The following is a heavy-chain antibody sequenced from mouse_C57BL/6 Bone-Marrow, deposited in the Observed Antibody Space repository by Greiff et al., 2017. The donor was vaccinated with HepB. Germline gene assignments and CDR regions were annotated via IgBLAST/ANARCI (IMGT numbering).Heavy chain of an antibody. V-gene: IGHV1-81*01. Sequence: QVQLQQSGAELARPGASVKLSCKASGYTFTSYGISWVKQRTGQGLEWIGEIYPRSGNTYYNEKFKGKATLTADKSSSTAYMERRSLTSEDSAVYFCARSYDYREDYWGQGTSVTVSS. CDR3: ARSYDYREDY. CDR2: IYPRSGNT. CDR1: GYTFTSYG. D-gene: IGHD2-4*01. J-gene: IGHJ4*01.